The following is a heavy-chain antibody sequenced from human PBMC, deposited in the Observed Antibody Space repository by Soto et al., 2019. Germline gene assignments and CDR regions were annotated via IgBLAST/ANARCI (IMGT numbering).Heavy chain of an antibody. V-gene: IGHV1-46*01. Sequence: ASVKVSCKASGFTFTSHYMYWVRQAPGQGLEWLGVFNPSGSRTTYAQKFQGRVTMTRDTSTGTDYMELSSLTSEDAATYYCAREGPIGEYYGMDVWGQGTTVTVSS. CDR3: AREGPIGEYYGMDV. CDR1: GFTFTSHY. J-gene: IGHJ6*02. D-gene: IGHD2-15*01. CDR2: FNPSGSRT.